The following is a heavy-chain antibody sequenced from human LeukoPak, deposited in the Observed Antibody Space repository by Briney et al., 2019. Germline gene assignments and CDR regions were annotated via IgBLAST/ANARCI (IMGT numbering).Heavy chain of an antibody. J-gene: IGHJ4*02. CDR2: IYYSGST. Sequence: SETLSLTCTVSGGSISSYYWSWIRQPPGKGLEWIGYIYYSGSTNYNPSLKSRVTISVDTSKNQFSLKLSSVTAADTAVYYCARDGRGIAAPIDYWGQGTLVTVSS. CDR3: ARDGRGIAAPIDY. D-gene: IGHD6-13*01. V-gene: IGHV4-59*01. CDR1: GGSISSYY.